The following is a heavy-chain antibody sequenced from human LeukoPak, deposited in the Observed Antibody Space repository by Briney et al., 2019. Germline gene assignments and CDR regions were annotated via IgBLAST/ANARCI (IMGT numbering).Heavy chain of an antibody. V-gene: IGHV4-59*08. CDR1: GGSISSYY. CDR2: IYYSGST. CDR3: ARGTVAYSYWYFDL. J-gene: IGHJ2*01. D-gene: IGHD4-23*01. Sequence: SETLSLTCTVSGGSISSYYWSWIRQPPGKGLEWIGYIYYSGSTNYNPSLKSRVTISADTSKNQFSLKLSSVTAADTAVYYCARGTVAYSYWYFDLWGRGTLVTVSS.